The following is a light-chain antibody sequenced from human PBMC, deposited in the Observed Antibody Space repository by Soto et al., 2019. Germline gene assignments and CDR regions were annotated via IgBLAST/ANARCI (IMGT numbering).Light chain of an antibody. J-gene: IGLJ2*01. CDR3: SSYTTSNTHV. V-gene: IGLV2-14*03. CDR1: SRDVGAYNF. Sequence: QSALTQPASVSGSPGQSITISCTGTSRDVGAYNFVSWYQQHPGKAPKLMLYDVTNRPSGVSSRFSGSKSGNTASLAISGVQAEGEADYYCSSYTTSNTHVFGGGTQLTVL. CDR2: DVT.